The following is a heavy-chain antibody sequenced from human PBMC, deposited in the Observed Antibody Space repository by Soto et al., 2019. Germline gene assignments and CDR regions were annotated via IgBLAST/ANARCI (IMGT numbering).Heavy chain of an antibody. D-gene: IGHD5-12*01. V-gene: IGHV1-46*01. CDR1: GYTFTSYY. CDR2: INPSGGST. CDR3: ARGYSGYDLNPLYFDY. Sequence: ASVKVSCKASGYTFTSYYMHWVRQAPGQGLEWMGIINPSGGSTSYAQKFQGRVTMTRDTSTSTVYMELSSLRSEDTAVYYCARGYSGYDLNPLYFDYWGQGTLVTVSS. J-gene: IGHJ4*02.